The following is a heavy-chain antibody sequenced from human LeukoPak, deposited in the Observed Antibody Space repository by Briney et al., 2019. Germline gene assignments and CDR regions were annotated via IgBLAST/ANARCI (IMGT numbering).Heavy chain of an antibody. CDR2: INPNSGGT. D-gene: IGHD6-19*01. J-gene: IGHJ4*02. V-gene: IGHV1-2*02. Sequence: ASVKVSCKASGYTFTGYYMHWVRQAPGQGLEWMGWINPNSGGTNYAQKFQGRVTMTRNTSISTAYMELNSLRSEDTAVYYCARLRYSSGCALLYWGQGTLVTVSS. CDR3: ARLRYSSGCALLY. CDR1: GYTFTGYY.